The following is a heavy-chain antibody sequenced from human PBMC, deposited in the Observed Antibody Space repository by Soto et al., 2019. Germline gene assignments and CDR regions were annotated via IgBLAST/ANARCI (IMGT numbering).Heavy chain of an antibody. CDR1: GYTFTSYG. V-gene: IGHV1-18*01. CDR3: ARDRFYCSGGSCFPNWFDP. CDR2: ISAYNGNT. J-gene: IGHJ5*02. Sequence: ASVKVSCKASGYTFTSYGISWVRQAPGQGLEWMGWISAYNGNTNYAQKLQGRVTMTTDTSTSTAYMELRSLGSDDQAVYYCARDRFYCSGGSCFPNWFDPWGQGTLVTVSS. D-gene: IGHD2-15*01.